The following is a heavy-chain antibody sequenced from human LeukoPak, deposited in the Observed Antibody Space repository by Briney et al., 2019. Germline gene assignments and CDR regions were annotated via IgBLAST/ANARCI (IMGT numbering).Heavy chain of an antibody. CDR2: IYSGGST. CDR3: ASLPYLAAAGEDY. J-gene: IGHJ4*02. D-gene: IGHD6-13*01. Sequence: PGGSLRLSCAASGFTVSSNYMSWVRQAPGKGLEWVSVIYSGGSTYYADSVKGRFTISRDNSKSTLYLQMNSLRAEDTAVYYCASLPYLAAAGEDYWGQGTLVTVSS. CDR1: GFTVSSNY. V-gene: IGHV3-66*01.